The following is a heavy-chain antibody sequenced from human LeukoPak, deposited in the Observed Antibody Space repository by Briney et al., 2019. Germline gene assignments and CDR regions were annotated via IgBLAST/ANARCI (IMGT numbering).Heavy chain of an antibody. Sequence: AGGSLRLSCAASGFTVSSNYMSWVRQAPGKGLEWVSVIYSGGSTYYADSVKGRFTISRDNSKNTLYLQMNSLRAEDTAVYYCARVQKMYYYGSGSYYPSFDYWGQGTLVTVSS. V-gene: IGHV3-66*01. CDR1: GFTVSSNY. D-gene: IGHD3-10*01. CDR2: IYSGGST. CDR3: ARVQKMYYYGSGSYYPSFDY. J-gene: IGHJ4*02.